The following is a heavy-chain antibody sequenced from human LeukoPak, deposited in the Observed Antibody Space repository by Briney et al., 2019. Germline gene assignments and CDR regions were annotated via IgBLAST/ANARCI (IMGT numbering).Heavy chain of an antibody. Sequence: SETLSLTCTASGGPISSDYWSWLRQPAGKGLECIGHIYTSGSANYNPSLKSRVTISVDKSKNQFSLTLGFLTAADTAVYYCARSRYSSSSGLDFDYWGQGTLVTVSS. CDR3: ARSRYSSSSGLDFDY. D-gene: IGHD6-6*01. V-gene: IGHV4-4*07. CDR1: GGPISSDY. CDR2: IYTSGSA. J-gene: IGHJ4*02.